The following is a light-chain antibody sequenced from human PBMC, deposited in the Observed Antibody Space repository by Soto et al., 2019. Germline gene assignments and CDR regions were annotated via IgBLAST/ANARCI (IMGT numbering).Light chain of an antibody. J-gene: IGKJ4*01. Sequence: DIQMTQSPSSLSASVGDRVTITCRASQDISNYLAWYQQKPGKVPELLISSASTLQSVVPSRFSGSGSGTDFTLTIISLQPEDVATYYSQKYNTAPLTCGGGTKVEMK. CDR1: QDISNY. CDR2: SAS. CDR3: QKYNTAPLT. V-gene: IGKV1-27*01.